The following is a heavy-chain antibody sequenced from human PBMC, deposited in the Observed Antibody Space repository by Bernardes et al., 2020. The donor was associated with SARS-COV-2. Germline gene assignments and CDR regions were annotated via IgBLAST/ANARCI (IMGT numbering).Heavy chain of an antibody. CDR1: GYKLNEVS. Sequence: ASVKVSCKLSGYKLNEVSMRWVRQAPGEGLEWMGGSHAEDDETLYARKFQGRVTMTEDTSTDTAYMELSSLTSEDTAVYYCATAVVHVAAVGTVGNFDFWGQGTLVTVSS. CDR2: SHAEDDET. CDR3: ATAVVHVAAVGTVGNFDF. V-gene: IGHV1-24*01. J-gene: IGHJ4*02. D-gene: IGHD6-13*01.